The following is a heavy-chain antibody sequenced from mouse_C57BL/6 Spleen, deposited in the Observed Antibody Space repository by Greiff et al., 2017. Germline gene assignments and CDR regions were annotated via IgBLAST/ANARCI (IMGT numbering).Heavy chain of an antibody. J-gene: IGHJ3*01. Sequence: DVKLQESGPELVKPGASVKMSCKASGYTFADYNMHWVKQSHGKSLEWIGYLNPNNGGTSYNQKFKGKATLTVKKSPSTAYLELRSLTSEDAAVYDCAQNWYDRFAYWGQGTLVTVYA. D-gene: IGHD2-14*01. CDR1: GYTFADYN. V-gene: IGHV1-22*01. CDR2: LNPNNGGT. CDR3: AQNWYDRFAY.